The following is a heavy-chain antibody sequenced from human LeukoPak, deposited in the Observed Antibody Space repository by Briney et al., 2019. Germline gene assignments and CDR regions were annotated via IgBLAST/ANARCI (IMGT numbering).Heavy chain of an antibody. V-gene: IGHV2-5*02. CDR2: IYWDDDK. CDR1: GFSLSTSGVG. J-gene: IGHJ4*02. D-gene: IGHD3-9*01. CDR3: AHSNYDILTGPAVIPFDY. Sequence: SGPTLVKPTQTLTMTCNLSGFSLSTSGVGVGWIRQPPGKALEWLALIYWDDDKRYSPSLKSRLTITKDTSKNQVVLTMTNMDPVDTATYYCAHSNYDILTGPAVIPFDYWGQGTLVTVSS.